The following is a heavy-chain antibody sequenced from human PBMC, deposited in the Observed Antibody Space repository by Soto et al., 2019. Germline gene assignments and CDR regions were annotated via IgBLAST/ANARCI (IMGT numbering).Heavy chain of an antibody. CDR3: ERNGYSGYHYLDY. CDR1: GGTFSSYA. V-gene: IGHV1-69*13. J-gene: IGHJ4*02. CDR2: IIPIFGTA. Sequence: SVKVSCKASGGTFSSYAISWVRQAPGQGLEWMGGIIPIFGTANYAQKFQGRVTITADESTSTAYMELSSLRSEDTAVYYCERNGYSGYHYLDYWGKGTLVTVSS. D-gene: IGHD5-12*01.